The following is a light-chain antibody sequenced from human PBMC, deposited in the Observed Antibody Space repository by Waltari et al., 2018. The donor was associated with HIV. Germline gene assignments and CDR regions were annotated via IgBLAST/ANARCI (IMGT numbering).Light chain of an antibody. V-gene: IGLV3-25*03. CDR2: KDN. J-gene: IGLJ3*02. Sequence: SYELTQPPSVSVSPGQTATITCSGDALPKQFASWYQQKADQAPLMVIYKDNKRPSGIPDRFSGSMSGATVMLIISGFLPEDEAVYYCESADDSGDHWVFGGGTKLSVL. CDR3: ESADDSGDHWV. CDR1: ALPKQF.